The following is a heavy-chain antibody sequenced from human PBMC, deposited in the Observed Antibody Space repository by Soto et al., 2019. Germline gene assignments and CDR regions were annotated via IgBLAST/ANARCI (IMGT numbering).Heavy chain of an antibody. Sequence: EVQLLESGGDLVQPGGSLRLSCAASGFTFSSYAMSWVRQAPGKGLEWVSTISGSGSGFTTHYADSVKGRCTISRDNSKNTLSLQMNSLRAEDTDVYYCAKALRTTGTDYWGQGTLVTVSS. CDR3: AKALRTTGTDY. D-gene: IGHD1-1*01. CDR1: GFTFSSYA. CDR2: ISGSGSGFTT. V-gene: IGHV3-23*01. J-gene: IGHJ4*02.